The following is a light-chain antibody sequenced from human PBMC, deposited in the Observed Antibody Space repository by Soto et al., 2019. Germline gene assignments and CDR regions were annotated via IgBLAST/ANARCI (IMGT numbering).Light chain of an antibody. V-gene: IGKV3-15*01. J-gene: IGKJ4*01. CDR1: QSVNSN. Sequence: EKAMTQSPAALSVSPGERATLSCRASQSVNSNLAWYQRKPGQAPRLLLYGASTMATGIPARFSGSASGTEFTLTISSLQSEDSAVYYGQQYTDRPLTFGGGTKVEIK. CDR3: QQYTDRPLT. CDR2: GAS.